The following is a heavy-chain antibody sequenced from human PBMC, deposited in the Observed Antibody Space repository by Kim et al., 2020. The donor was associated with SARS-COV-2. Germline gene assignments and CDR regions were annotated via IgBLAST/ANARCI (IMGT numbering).Heavy chain of an antibody. CDR3: ARLYYESSSYEPWYYYG. CDR2: INWNGGST. CDR1: GFTFDDYG. Sequence: GGSLRLSCAASGFTFDDYGMAWVRQAPGKGLEWVSGINWNGGSTGYADSVKGRFTISRDKAKKSLDLQMKSLRVEDTALYYCARLYYESSSYEPWYYYG. D-gene: IGHD3-22*01. V-gene: IGHV3-20*04. J-gene: IGHJ6*01.